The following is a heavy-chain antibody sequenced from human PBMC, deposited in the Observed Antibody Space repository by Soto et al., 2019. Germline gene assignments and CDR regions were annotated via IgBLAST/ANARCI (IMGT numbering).Heavy chain of an antibody. CDR1: GFTFSSYT. J-gene: IGHJ4*02. Sequence: EVQLVESGGGLVQPGGSLRLSFAASGFTFSSYTMNWVRQAPGKGLEWVAFIGVGSSPIYYADSVKGRFTISRDNAKNSLHLQMNSLRDEDTAVYYCVRDHLYALDYWGQGILVTVSS. CDR2: IGVGSSPI. CDR3: VRDHLYALDY. D-gene: IGHD4-17*01. V-gene: IGHV3-48*02.